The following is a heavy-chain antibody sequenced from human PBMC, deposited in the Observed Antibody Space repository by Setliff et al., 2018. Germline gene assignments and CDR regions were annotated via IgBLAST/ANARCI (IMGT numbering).Heavy chain of an antibody. V-gene: IGHV1-2*02. D-gene: IGHD1-26*01. J-gene: IGHJ6*03. Sequence: GASVKVSCKASAYIFTNHYIHWIRQAPGQGLEWMGWISPNSGNTMYAQKFQTRVTMTRDTSISTAYLDLTSLRSDDTAIYHCARDSTGSDLYEFQYMDVWGKGTPVTVSS. CDR3: ARDSTGSDLYEFQYMDV. CDR1: AYIFTNHY. CDR2: ISPNSGNT.